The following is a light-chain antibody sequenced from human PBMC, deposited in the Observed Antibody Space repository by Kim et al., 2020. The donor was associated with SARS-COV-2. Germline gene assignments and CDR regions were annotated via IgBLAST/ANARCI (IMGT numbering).Light chain of an antibody. CDR1: QSIRTS. J-gene: IGKJ4*02. CDR2: DAS. Sequence: SPGDRATLSCRASQSIRTSLAWCQQKPGRGPRILIFDASYRTAGIPAGFSGSGSWTNVSLTIGSLVADDFAVDYCRQRYSWHPLTFGGGTKVDIK. CDR3: RQRYSWHPLT. V-gene: IGKV3-11*01.